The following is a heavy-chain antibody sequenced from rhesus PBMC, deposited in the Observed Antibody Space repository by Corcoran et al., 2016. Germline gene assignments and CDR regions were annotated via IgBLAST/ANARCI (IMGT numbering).Heavy chain of an antibody. CDR2: NSGSSGST. CDR3: ARVNMAAALNFDY. V-gene: IGHV4-65*01. D-gene: IGHD6-43*01. Sequence: QVQLQESGPGLVKPSETMSLTCAVSGGSISSSNWWSWIRQPPGKGLEWIGYNSGSSGSTYYNPSLKNRVTILKDTSKNQFSLKLSSVTAADTAVYYCARVNMAAALNFDYWGQGVQVTVSS. CDR1: GGSISSSNW. J-gene: IGHJ4*01.